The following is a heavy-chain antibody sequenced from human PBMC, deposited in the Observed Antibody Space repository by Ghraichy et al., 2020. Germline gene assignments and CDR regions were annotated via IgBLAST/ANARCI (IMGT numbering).Heavy chain of an antibody. CDR2: ISWNSGSI. D-gene: IGHD5-18*01. CDR1: GFTFDDYA. Sequence: GGSLRLSCAASGFTFDDYAMHWVRQAPGKGLEWVSGISWNSGSIGYADSVKGRFTISRDNAKNSLYLQMNSLRAEDTALYYCAKDTGYSYGPTKYYRSAFDIWGQGTMVTVSS. CDR3: AKDTGYSYGPTKYYRSAFDI. J-gene: IGHJ3*02. V-gene: IGHV3-9*01.